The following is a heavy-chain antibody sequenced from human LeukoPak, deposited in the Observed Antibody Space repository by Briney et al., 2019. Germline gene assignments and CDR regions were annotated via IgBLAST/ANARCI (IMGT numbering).Heavy chain of an antibody. V-gene: IGHV4-59*01. D-gene: IGHD5-18*01. Sequence: PSETLSLTCTVSGGSISSYYWSWIRQPPGKGLEWIGYIYYSGSTNYNPSLKSRVTISVDTSKNQFSLKLSSVTAADTAVYYCARSEGYSYGYDWFDPWGQGTLVTVSS. CDR2: IYYSGST. CDR1: GGSISSYY. CDR3: ARSEGYSYGYDWFDP. J-gene: IGHJ5*02.